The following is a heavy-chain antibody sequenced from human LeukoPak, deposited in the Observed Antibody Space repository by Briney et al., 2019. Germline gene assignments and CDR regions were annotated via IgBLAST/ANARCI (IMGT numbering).Heavy chain of an antibody. D-gene: IGHD2-2*01. CDR2: IYYSGST. J-gene: IGHJ5*02. CDR3: ARVGIVVVPAAPGSWFDP. CDR1: GGSISSYY. V-gene: IGHV4-59*08. Sequence: PSETLSLTCTVSGGSISSYYWSWIRQPPGKGLEWIGYIYYSGSTKYKLSLKSRVTISVDTSKSQFSLKLSSATAADTAVYYCARVGIVVVPAAPGSWFDPWGQGTLVTVSS.